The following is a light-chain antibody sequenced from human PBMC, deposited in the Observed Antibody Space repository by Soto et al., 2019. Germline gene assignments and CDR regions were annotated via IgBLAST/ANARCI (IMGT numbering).Light chain of an antibody. CDR2: EVS. CDR1: SSDVGGYNY. J-gene: IGLJ2*01. V-gene: IGLV2-8*01. CDR3: TSYAGSNNFVV. Sequence: QSVLTQPPSASGSPGQSVTISCTGTSSDVGGYNYVSWYQQHPGKAPKLMIYEVSKRPSGVPDGFSGSKSGNTASLTVSGLQAEDEADYYCTSYAGSNNFVVFGGGTKLTVL.